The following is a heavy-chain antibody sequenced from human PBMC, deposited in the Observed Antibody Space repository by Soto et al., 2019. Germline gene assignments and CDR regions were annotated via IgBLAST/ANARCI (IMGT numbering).Heavy chain of an antibody. V-gene: IGHV1-18*01. J-gene: IGHJ5*02. D-gene: IGHD3-3*01. CDR1: GYTFTSYG. Sequence: QVQLVQSGAEVKKPGASVKVSCKASGYTFTSYGISWVRQAPGQGLEWMGWISAYNGNTNYAQKLQGRVTMTTDTSTSTAYMELRSLRSDDTAVYYCARDLDSLEWFVRNDGWFDPWGQGTLVTVSS. CDR3: ARDLDSLEWFVRNDGWFDP. CDR2: ISAYNGNT.